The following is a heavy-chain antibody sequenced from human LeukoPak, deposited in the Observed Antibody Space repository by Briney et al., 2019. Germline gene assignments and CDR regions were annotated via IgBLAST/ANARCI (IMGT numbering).Heavy chain of an antibody. Sequence: GASVKVSCKASGYTFTGYYTHWVRQAPGQGLEWMGWINPNSGGTNYAQKFQGRVTMTRDTSISTAYMELSRLRSDDTAVYYCARDSGRPTYYDILTGYYRECWFDPWGQGTLVTVSS. CDR2: INPNSGGT. D-gene: IGHD3-9*01. CDR3: ARDSGRPTYYDILTGYYRECWFDP. V-gene: IGHV1-2*02. CDR1: GYTFTGYY. J-gene: IGHJ5*02.